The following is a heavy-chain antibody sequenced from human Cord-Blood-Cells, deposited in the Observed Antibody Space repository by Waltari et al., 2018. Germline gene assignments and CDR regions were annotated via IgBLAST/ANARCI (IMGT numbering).Heavy chain of an antibody. CDR3: ARDTGDDAFDI. J-gene: IGHJ3*02. V-gene: IGHV3-7*01. D-gene: IGHD7-27*01. CDR2: IKQDGSEK. CDR1: GFTFSSYW. Sequence: EVQLVESGGGLVQPGGSLRLSCAASGFTFSSYWMSWVRQAPGKGLEWVANIKQDGSEKYYVDSVKGRFTISRDNAKNSLYLQMNSLRAEDTAVDYCARDTGDDAFDIWGQGTMVTVSS.